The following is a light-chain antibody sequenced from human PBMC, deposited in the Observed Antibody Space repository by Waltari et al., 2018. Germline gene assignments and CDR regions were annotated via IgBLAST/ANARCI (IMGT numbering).Light chain of an antibody. CDR2: DAS. Sequence: DIQMTQSPSTLSASVGDRVTITCRASQSISSGLAWYQKKPGKAPKLLIYDASSLESGVPSRFSGIGSGTEFTLTISSLQPDDFATYYCQQYNSYSRTFGQGTKVEIK. J-gene: IGKJ1*01. CDR3: QQYNSYSRT. CDR1: QSISSG. V-gene: IGKV1-5*01.